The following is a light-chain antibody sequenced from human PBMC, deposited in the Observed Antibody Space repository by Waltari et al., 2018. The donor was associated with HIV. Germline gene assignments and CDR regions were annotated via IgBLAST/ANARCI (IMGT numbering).Light chain of an antibody. J-gene: IGLJ2*01. CDR1: PGAVTSGHH. CDR3: LLSYAGARPVI. Sequence: QAVVTQEHSLTVPPGGTVPRTCGPSPGAVTSGHHPYRFQQKPGQAPKTLIYDTNNKHSWPPARFSGSLLGGKAALTLSGAQPEDEAKYYCLLSYAGARPVIFGGGTQLTVL. V-gene: IGLV7-46*01. CDR2: DTN.